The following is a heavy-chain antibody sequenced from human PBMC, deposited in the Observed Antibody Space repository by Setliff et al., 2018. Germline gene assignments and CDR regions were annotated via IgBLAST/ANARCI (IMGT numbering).Heavy chain of an antibody. Sequence: KLRETLSLTCNVSGVSISSYYWSWIRQPPGKGLESIGYIQKSGSTNYNPSLMSRVSISVDTSKNQFSLKLRSVTAADTAVYYCARLSWNGLRYYGLDVWGQGTTVTVSS. CDR1: GVSISSYY. D-gene: IGHD3-3*01. CDR2: IQKSGST. CDR3: ARLSWNGLRYYGLDV. J-gene: IGHJ6*02. V-gene: IGHV4-59*01.